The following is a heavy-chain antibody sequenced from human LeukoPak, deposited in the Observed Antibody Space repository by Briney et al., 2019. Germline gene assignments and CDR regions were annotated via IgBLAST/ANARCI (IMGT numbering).Heavy chain of an antibody. CDR3: ARGTTGTPEFDY. J-gene: IGHJ4*02. V-gene: IGHV1-2*02. Sequence: ASVKVSCKASGYTFTGYYMHWVRQAPGQGLEWMGWINPNSGGTNYAQKFQGRVTMTRDTSISTTYMELSRLRSDDTAVYYCARGTTGTPEFDYWGQGTLVTVSS. CDR1: GYTFTGYY. CDR2: INPNSGGT. D-gene: IGHD1-1*01.